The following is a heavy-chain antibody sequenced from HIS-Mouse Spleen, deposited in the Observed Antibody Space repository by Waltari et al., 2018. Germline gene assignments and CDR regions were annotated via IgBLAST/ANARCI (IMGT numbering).Heavy chain of an antibody. CDR2: ISSSSSYI. CDR1: GFTFSSYS. J-gene: IGHJ3*02. V-gene: IGHV3-21*01. Sequence: EVQLVQSGGGLVKPGGSLRLSCAASGFTFSSYSMNWVRQAPGKGLEWVSSISSSSSYIYYAESVKGRFTISRDNAKNSLYLQMNSLRAEDTAVYYCARRLLTGDAFDIWGQGTMVTVSS. CDR3: ARRLLTGDAFDI. D-gene: IGHD7-27*01.